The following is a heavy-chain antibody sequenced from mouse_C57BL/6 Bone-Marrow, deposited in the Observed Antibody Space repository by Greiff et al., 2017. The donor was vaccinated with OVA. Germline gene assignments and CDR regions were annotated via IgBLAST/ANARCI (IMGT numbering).Heavy chain of an antibody. D-gene: IGHD1-1*01. Sequence: QVQLKQSGAELARPGASVKLSCKASGYTFTSYGISWVKQSPGQGLEWIGEIYPRSGNTYYNAKFKGKATLTVDTSSSTAYMELRSLTSEDSAVYFCARLLRRGDYWGQGTTLTVSS. CDR2: IYPRSGNT. J-gene: IGHJ2*01. CDR1: GYTFTSYG. V-gene: IGHV1-81*01. CDR3: ARLLRRGDY.